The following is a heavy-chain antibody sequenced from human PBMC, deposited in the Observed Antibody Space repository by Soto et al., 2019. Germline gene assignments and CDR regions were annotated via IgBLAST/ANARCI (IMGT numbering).Heavy chain of an antibody. CDR1: GYTFTSYA. CDR3: ARSIVVVTALDY. V-gene: IGHV1-3*01. J-gene: IGHJ4*02. D-gene: IGHD2-21*02. Sequence: GASVKVSCKASGYTFTSYAMHWVRQAPGQRLEWMGWINAGNGNTKYSQKFQGRVTITRDTSASTAYMELSSLRSEDTAVYYCARSIVVVTALDYGAQGTLVTVPS. CDR2: INAGNGNT.